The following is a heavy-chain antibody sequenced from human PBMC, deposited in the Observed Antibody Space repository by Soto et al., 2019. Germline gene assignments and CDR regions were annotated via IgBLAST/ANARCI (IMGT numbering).Heavy chain of an antibody. J-gene: IGHJ4*02. V-gene: IGHV4-59*01. Sequence: SETLSLTCTVSGGSISSYYWSWIRQPPGKGLEWIGYIYYSGSTNYNPSLKSRVTISVDTSKNQFSLKLSSVTAADTAVYYCARVSELSRPYCSGGSCYFDYWGQGTLVTVSS. D-gene: IGHD2-15*01. CDR2: IYYSGST. CDR3: ARVSELSRPYCSGGSCYFDY. CDR1: GGSISSYY.